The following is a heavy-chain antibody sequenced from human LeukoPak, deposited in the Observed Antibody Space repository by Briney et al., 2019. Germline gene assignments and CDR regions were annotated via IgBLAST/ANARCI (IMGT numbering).Heavy chain of an antibody. D-gene: IGHD6-19*01. Sequence: PGGSLRLSCAASGFTFTTYAMSWVRQAPGKGLEWVSSISGSGSNTNYADSVKGRFILSRDNSKSTLSLQMNSLRAEDTAVYYCAKGSVAAMGFDYWGQGTLATVSS. CDR2: ISGSGSNT. CDR1: GFTFTTYA. J-gene: IGHJ4*02. V-gene: IGHV3-23*01. CDR3: AKGSVAAMGFDY.